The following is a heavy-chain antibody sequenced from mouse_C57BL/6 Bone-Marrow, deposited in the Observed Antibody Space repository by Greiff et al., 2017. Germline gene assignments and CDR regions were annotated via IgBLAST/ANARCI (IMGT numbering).Heavy chain of an antibody. J-gene: IGHJ3*01. CDR2: IHPNSGST. V-gene: IGHV1-64*01. Sequence: QVQLQQPGAELVKPGASVKLSCKASGYTFTSYWMHWVKQRPGQGLEWIGMIHPNSGSTNYNEKFKSKATLTVDKSSSTAYMQLSSLTSEDSAVYYCAREGKGWSPWFAYWGQGTLVTVSA. D-gene: IGHD2-3*01. CDR3: AREGKGWSPWFAY. CDR1: GYTFTSYW.